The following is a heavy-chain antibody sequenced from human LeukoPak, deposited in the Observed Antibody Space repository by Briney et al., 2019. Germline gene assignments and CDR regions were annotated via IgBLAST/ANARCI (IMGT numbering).Heavy chain of an antibody. D-gene: IGHD4-17*01. CDR2: INPNSGGT. CDR3: ARLTTDDY. CDR1: GYTFTSYA. J-gene: IGHJ4*02. Sequence: WASVKVSCKASGYTFTSYAMNWVRQAPGQGPEWMGGINPNSGGTNYAQKFQGRVTMTRDTSISTGYMELSSLRSEDTAVYYCARLTTDDYWGQGTLVTVSS. V-gene: IGHV1-2*02.